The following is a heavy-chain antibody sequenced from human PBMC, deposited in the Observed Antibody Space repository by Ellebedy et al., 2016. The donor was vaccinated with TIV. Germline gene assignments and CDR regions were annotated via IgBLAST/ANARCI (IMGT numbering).Heavy chain of an antibody. V-gene: IGHV3-7*03. D-gene: IGHD3-10*01. CDR1: GFTFSSYW. Sequence: GESLKISCAASGFTFSSYWMTWVRQAPGKGLEWVANIKEDGNEEDYVDPVKGRFTISRDNAKNSLSLQLNSLTAGDTAVYYCARGRLGDGSGDCWGQGTLVTVSS. CDR3: ARGRLGDGSGDC. J-gene: IGHJ4*02. CDR2: IKEDGNEE.